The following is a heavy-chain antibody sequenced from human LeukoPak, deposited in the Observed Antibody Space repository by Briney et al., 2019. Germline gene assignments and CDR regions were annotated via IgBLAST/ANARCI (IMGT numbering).Heavy chain of an antibody. V-gene: IGHV3-23*01. J-gene: IGHJ4*02. CDR1: GFTFSSYA. Sequence: GGSLRLSCAASGFTFSSYAMSWVRQAPGKGLEWVSAISGIGGSTYYADSVKGRFTISRDNSKNTLYLQMNSLRAEVTAVYYCAKDPCHGSYRYDFSCRYFDYWGQGTLVTVSS. CDR3: AKDPCHGSYRYDFSCRYFDY. D-gene: IGHD3-16*02. CDR2: ISGIGGST.